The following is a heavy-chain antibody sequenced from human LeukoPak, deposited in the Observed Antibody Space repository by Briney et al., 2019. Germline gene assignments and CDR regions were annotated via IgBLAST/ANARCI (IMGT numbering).Heavy chain of an antibody. CDR3: ARGARGSSSSGDAFDI. Sequence: PGGSLRLSCAPSGFTVSSNYMSWVRQAPGKGLEWVSVIYSGGSTYYADSVKGRFTISRDNSKNTLYLQMNSLRAEDTAVYYCARGARGSSSSGDAFDIWGQGTMVTVSS. V-gene: IGHV3-66*01. D-gene: IGHD6-13*01. J-gene: IGHJ3*02. CDR1: GFTVSSNY. CDR2: IYSGGST.